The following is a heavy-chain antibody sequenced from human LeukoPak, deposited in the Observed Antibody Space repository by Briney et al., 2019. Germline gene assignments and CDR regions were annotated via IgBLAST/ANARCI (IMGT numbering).Heavy chain of an antibody. Sequence: GGSLRLSCAASGFTFSSYSMNWVRQAPGKGLEWVSYISSSSSTIYYADSVKGRFTISRDNSKNTLYLQMNSLTAEDTAKYYCAKATGNLGNWGQGTLVTVSS. J-gene: IGHJ4*02. CDR1: GFTFSSYS. CDR3: AKATGNLGN. CDR2: ISSSSSTI. V-gene: IGHV3-48*04. D-gene: IGHD1-1*01.